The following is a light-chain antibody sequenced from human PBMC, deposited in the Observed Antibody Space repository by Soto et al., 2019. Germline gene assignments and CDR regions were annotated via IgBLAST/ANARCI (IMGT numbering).Light chain of an antibody. Sequence: AIPLTQSPSSLSASVGDRVTITCRASQGIRSALAWYQQTPGRAPQLLIYAASTLESGVPSRFSGSGSGTDFTLTINSLGPEDFATYYCQQFYSYPLTFGGGTKVDIK. J-gene: IGKJ4*01. CDR2: AAS. CDR1: QGIRSA. CDR3: QQFYSYPLT. V-gene: IGKV1-13*02.